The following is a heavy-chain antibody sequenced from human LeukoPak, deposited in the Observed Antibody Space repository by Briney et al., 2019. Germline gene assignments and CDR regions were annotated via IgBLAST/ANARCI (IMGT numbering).Heavy chain of an antibody. J-gene: IGHJ4*02. CDR1: GYTFTSYG. CDR3: ARDRGFSTVVGRFDFDY. CDR2: ISAYNGNT. V-gene: IGHV1-18*01. D-gene: IGHD1-26*01. Sequence: GASVKVSCKASGYTFTSYGISWVRQAPGQGLEWMGWISAYNGNTNYAQKLQGRVTMTTDTSTSTAYMELRSLRSDDTAVYYCARDRGFSTVVGRFDFDYWGQGTLVTVSS.